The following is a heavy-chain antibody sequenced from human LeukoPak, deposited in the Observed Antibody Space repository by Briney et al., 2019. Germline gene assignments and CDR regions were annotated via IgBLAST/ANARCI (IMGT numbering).Heavy chain of an antibody. Sequence: SETLSLTCTVSGGSISSSSYYWGWIRQPPGKGLEWIGSIYYSGSTYYNPSLKSRVTISVDTSKNQFSLKLSSVTAADTAVYYCARYGSGSFDYWGQGTLVTVSS. V-gene: IGHV4-39*01. D-gene: IGHD3-10*01. CDR3: ARYGSGSFDY. CDR1: GGSISSSSYY. J-gene: IGHJ4*02. CDR2: IYYSGST.